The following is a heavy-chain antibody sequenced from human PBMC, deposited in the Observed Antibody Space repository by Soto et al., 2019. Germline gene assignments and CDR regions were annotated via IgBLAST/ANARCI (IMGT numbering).Heavy chain of an antibody. CDR1: GGSISSGGYY. CDR3: ARDRSDYYYYYGMDV. V-gene: IGHV4-31*03. Sequence: PXETLSLTFTVSGGSISSGGYYWSWIRQHPGKGLEWIGYIYYSGSTYYNPSLKSRVTISVDTSKNQFSLKLSSVTAADTAVYYCARDRSDYYYYYGMDVWGQRTTVTVSS. CDR2: IYYSGST. J-gene: IGHJ6*02.